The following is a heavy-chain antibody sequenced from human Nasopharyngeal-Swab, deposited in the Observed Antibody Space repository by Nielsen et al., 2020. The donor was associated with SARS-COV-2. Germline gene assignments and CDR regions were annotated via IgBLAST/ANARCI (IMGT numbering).Heavy chain of an antibody. J-gene: IGHJ4*02. D-gene: IGHD4-17*01. CDR3: ARDTGSDYGDYVMGIYFDY. Sequence: SETLSLTCTVSGSSISSGYYWGWIRQPPGKGLEWIGSIYYSGSTYYNPSLKSRVTISVDTSKNQFSLKLSSVTAADTAVYYCARDTGSDYGDYVMGIYFDYWGQGTLVTVSS. CDR2: IYYSGST. V-gene: IGHV4-38-2*02. CDR1: GSSISSGYY.